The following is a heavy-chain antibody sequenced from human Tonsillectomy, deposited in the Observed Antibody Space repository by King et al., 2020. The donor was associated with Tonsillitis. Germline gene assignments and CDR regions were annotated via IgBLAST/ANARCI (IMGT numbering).Heavy chain of an antibody. Sequence: HVQLVESGGGVVQPGRSLRLSCAASGFTFSSYGMHWVRQAPGKGLEWVAVIWYDGSNKYYADSVKGRFTISRDNSKNTLYLQMNSLRAEDTAVYYCAGRRGIAAAAPIDYWGQGTLVTVSS. CDR2: IWYDGSNK. J-gene: IGHJ4*02. CDR1: GFTFSSYG. D-gene: IGHD6-13*01. CDR3: AGRRGIAAAAPIDY. V-gene: IGHV3-33*01.